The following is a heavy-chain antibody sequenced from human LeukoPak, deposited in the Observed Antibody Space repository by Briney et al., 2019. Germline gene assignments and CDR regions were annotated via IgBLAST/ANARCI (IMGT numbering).Heavy chain of an antibody. CDR2: ISSGGHI. CDR3: AKDLYYYDSSGYPSLFDY. J-gene: IGHJ4*02. V-gene: IGHV3-69-1*01. D-gene: IGHD3-22*01. Sequence: NWVRQAPGKGLEWVSTISSGGHIYYEDSVKGRFTISRDNAKNSLYLQMNSLRAEDTAVYYCAKDLYYYDSSGYPSLFDYWGQGTLVTVSS.